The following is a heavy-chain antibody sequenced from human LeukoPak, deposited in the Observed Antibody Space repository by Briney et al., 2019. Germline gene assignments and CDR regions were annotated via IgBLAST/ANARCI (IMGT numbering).Heavy chain of an antibody. CDR1: GFTFSSYG. J-gene: IGHJ6*02. V-gene: IGHV3-30*18. CDR3: AKGHYGGISVGMDV. CDR2: ISYDGSNK. D-gene: IGHD4-23*01. Sequence: GGSLRLSCAASGFTFSSYGMHWGRQAPGKGRGWGAVISYDGSNKYYADSVKGRFTISRDNSKNTLYLQMNSLRAEDTAVSFCAKGHYGGISVGMDVWGQGTTVTVSS.